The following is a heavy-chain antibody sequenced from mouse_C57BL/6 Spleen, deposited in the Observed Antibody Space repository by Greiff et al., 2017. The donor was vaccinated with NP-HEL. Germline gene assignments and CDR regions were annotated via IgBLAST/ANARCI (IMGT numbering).Heavy chain of an antibody. Sequence: VQLQQSGAELVRPGSSVKMSCKTSGYTFTSYGINWVKQRPGQGLEWIGYIYPGNGYTEYNEKFKGKATLTSDTSSSTAYMQLSSLTSEDSAIYFGARTTNTVGALRAMDNWGEGTSVTVSS. J-gene: IGHJ4*01. CDR3: ARTTNTVGALRAMDN. CDR2: IYPGNGYT. V-gene: IGHV1-58*01. D-gene: IGHD1-1*01. CDR1: GYTFTSYG.